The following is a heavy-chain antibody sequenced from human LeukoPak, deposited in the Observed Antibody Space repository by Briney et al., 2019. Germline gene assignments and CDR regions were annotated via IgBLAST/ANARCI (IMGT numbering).Heavy chain of an antibody. CDR2: IYSSGSA. J-gene: IGHJ4*02. V-gene: IGHV4-61*02. CDR1: GGSISSGYYH. CDR3: TRDSGNYQWFAF. Sequence: SETLSLTCTVSGGSISSGYYHWSWIRQPAGKGLEWIGRIYSSGSANYNPSLKSRVTISVDSSKNQFSLKLSSVTAAATAVYYCTRDSGNYQWFAFWGQGNLVTVSS. D-gene: IGHD1-26*01.